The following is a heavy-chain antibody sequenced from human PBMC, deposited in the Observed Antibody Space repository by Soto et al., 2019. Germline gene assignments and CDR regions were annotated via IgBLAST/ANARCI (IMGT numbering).Heavy chain of an antibody. CDR3: AHCRGGVASF. D-gene: IGHD2-2*01. CDR2: VYWDDDK. Sequence: QITLSESGPTLVKPTQTLTLTCTFSGFSLSTRDVGVGWIRQPPGEALEWLGVVYWDDDKTYRPSLKSRLTITKDTSKNQVVLRMTKMDPVDTATYYCAHCRGGVASFWGQGTLVTVSS. CDR1: GFSLSTRDVG. J-gene: IGHJ4*02. V-gene: IGHV2-5*02.